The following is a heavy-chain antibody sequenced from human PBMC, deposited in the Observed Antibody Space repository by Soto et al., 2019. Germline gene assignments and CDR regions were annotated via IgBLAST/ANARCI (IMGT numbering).Heavy chain of an antibody. CDR1: GGSIGSSNW. CDR3: AREAEYSSSSYAFDI. D-gene: IGHD6-6*01. J-gene: IGHJ3*02. CDR2: IYHSGST. V-gene: IGHV4-4*02. Sequence: LSLTCAVSGGSIGSSNWWSWVRQPPGKGLEWIGEIYHSGSTNYNPSLKSRVTISVDKSKNQFSLKLSSVTAADTAVYYCAREAEYSSSSYAFDIWGQGTMVTVSS.